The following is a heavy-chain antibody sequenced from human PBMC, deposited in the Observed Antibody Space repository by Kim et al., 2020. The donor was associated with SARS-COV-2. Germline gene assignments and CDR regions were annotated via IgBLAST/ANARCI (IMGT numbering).Heavy chain of an antibody. CDR1: GFTFSSYG. D-gene: IGHD3-10*01. CDR3: ARNRAGLWFGEFGAHDY. J-gene: IGHJ4*01. V-gene: IGHV3-33*05. Sequence: GGSLRLSCAASGFTFSSYGMHWVRQAPGKGLEWVAVISYDGSNKYYADSVKGRFTISRDNSKNTLYLQMNSLRAEDTAVYYCARNRAGLWFGEFGAHDY. CDR2: ISYDGSNK.